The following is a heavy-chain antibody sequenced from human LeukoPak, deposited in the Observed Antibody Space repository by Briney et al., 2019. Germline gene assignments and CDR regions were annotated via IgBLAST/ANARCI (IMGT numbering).Heavy chain of an antibody. V-gene: IGHV4-59*01. CDR1: GGSISSYY. D-gene: IGHD3-9*01. CDR2: IYYSGST. Sequence: PSETLSLTCTVSGGSISSYYWSWIRHPPGKGLEWIGYIYYSGSTNYNPSLQSRVTISVDTSKNQFSLKLSSVTATDMAVYYCARGGHYDMLTGYPKDNWFDPWGQGTLVTVSS. J-gene: IGHJ5*02. CDR3: ARGGHYDMLTGYPKDNWFDP.